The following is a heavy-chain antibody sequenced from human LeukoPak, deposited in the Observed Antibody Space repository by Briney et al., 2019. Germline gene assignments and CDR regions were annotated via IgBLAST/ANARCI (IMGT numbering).Heavy chain of an antibody. CDR1: GFTFSSYD. D-gene: IGHD2-2*01. CDR3: TRKAVPSSRAPANYFDY. CDR2: ISSGGSDI. J-gene: IGHJ4*02. V-gene: IGHV3-48*02. Sequence: PGGSLRLSCAASGFTFSSYDMNWVRQAPGKGLEWVSYISSGGSDIYYADSVKGRFTISRDDAKNSLYLQMNSLRDDDTAVYSCTRKAVPSSRAPANYFDYWGQGTLVTVSS.